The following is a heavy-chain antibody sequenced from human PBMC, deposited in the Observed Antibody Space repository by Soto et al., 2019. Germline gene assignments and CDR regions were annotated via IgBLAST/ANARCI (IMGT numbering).Heavy chain of an antibody. D-gene: IGHD4-17*01. V-gene: IGHV3-23*01. CDR1: GFTFSSYA. Sequence: GGSLRLSCAASGFTFSSYAMSWVRQAPGKGLEWVSVISNSDESTYYADSVKGRFAISRDNSKNTLYLQMNSLRAEDTAVYYCARDPHGDYFFDCWGQGALVTVSS. CDR2: ISNSDEST. CDR3: ARDPHGDYFFDC. J-gene: IGHJ4*02.